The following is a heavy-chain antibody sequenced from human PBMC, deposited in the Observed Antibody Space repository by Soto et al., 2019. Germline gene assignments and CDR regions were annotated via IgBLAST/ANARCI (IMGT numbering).Heavy chain of an antibody. J-gene: IGHJ4*02. Sequence: QAGGSLRLSCAASGFTFSSYAMSWVRQAPGKGLEWVSAISGSGGSTYYADSVKGRFTISRDNSKNTLYLQMNSLRAEDTAVYYCAKWGVPAAILGTIVDYWGQGTLVTVSS. CDR3: AKWGVPAAILGTIVDY. CDR2: ISGSGGST. V-gene: IGHV3-23*01. D-gene: IGHD2-2*02. CDR1: GFTFSSYA.